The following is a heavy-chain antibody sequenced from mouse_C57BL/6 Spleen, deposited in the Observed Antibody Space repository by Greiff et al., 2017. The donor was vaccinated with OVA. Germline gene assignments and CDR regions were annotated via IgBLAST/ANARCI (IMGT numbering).Heavy chain of an antibody. CDR1: GYTFTDYE. CDR3: TRGYGSREGYAMDY. V-gene: IGHV1-15*01. Sequence: VKLQESGAELVRPGASVTLSCKASGYTFTDYEMHWVKQTPVHGLEWIGAIDPETGGTAYNQKFKGKAILTADKSSSTAYMELRSLTSEDSAVYYCTRGYGSREGYAMDYWGQGTSVTVSS. CDR2: IDPETGGT. D-gene: IGHD1-1*01. J-gene: IGHJ4*01.